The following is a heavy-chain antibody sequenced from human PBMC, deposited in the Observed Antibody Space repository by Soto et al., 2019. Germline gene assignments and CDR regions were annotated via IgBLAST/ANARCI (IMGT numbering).Heavy chain of an antibody. D-gene: IGHD3-22*01. CDR3: ARGGVDYYGSSGYYFSPYYFDY. J-gene: IGHJ4*02. CDR2: IYYSGST. CDR1: GGSISSSSYY. V-gene: IGHV4-39*07. Sequence: SETLSLTCTVSGGSISSSSYYWGWIRQPPGKGLEWIGSIYYSGSTYYNPSLKSRVTISVDRSKNQFSLKLSSVTAADTAVYYCARGGVDYYGSSGYYFSPYYFDYWGQGTLVTVSS.